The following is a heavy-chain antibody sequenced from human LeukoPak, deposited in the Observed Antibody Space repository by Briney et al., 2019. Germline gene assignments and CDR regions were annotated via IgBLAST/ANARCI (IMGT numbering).Heavy chain of an antibody. J-gene: IGHJ4*02. CDR2: ISSNGGST. CDR1: GFTFSSYA. Sequence: GGSLRLSCAASGFTFSSYAMHWVRQAPGKGLEYVSAISSNGGSTYYANSVKGRFTISRDNSKNTLYLQMGSLRAEDMAVYYCARAADPYYFDHWGQGTLVTVSS. CDR3: ARAADPYYFDH. V-gene: IGHV3-64*01.